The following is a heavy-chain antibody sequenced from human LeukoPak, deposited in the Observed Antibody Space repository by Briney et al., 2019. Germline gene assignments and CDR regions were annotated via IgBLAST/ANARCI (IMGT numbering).Heavy chain of an antibody. J-gene: IGHJ1*01. Sequence: AASVKVSCKVSGYALTELSMHWVRQAPGKGLEWMGGFDPEDGETIYAQKFQGRVTMTEDTSTDTAYMELSSLRSEDTAVYYCATGVGYCFQHWGQGTLVTVSS. D-gene: IGHD2-15*01. CDR1: GYALTELS. CDR2: FDPEDGET. V-gene: IGHV1-24*01. CDR3: ATGVGYCFQH.